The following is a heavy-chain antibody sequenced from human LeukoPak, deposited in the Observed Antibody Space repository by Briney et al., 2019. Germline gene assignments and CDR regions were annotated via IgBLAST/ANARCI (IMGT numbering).Heavy chain of an antibody. CDR2: ISPYNGNT. CDR1: GYTFSNVG. CDR3: ARGRYNIQRDYFDY. Sequence: ASVTVSFKGSGYTFSNVGISWVRLAPGQGLEWMGWISPYNGNTNYAQKFQGRVTMTTDTSTSTVYMELRSLRSDDTAVYYCARGRYNIQRDYFDYWGQGTLVTVSS. J-gene: IGHJ4*02. D-gene: IGHD1-14*01. V-gene: IGHV1-18*01.